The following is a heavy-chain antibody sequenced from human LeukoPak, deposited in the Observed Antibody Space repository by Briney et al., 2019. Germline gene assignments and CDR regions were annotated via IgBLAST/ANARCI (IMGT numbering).Heavy chain of an antibody. CDR1: RFTFSSYS. CDR3: ASTRGYSYGCLDY. Sequence: GGSLRLSCTASRFTFSSYSMNWVRQAPGKGLGWVSSISSSSSYIYYADSVKGRFGISRDNAKNSLYLQMNSLRAEDTAVYYCASTRGYSYGCLDYWGQGTLVTVSS. J-gene: IGHJ4*02. D-gene: IGHD5-18*01. CDR2: ISSSSSYI. V-gene: IGHV3-21*01.